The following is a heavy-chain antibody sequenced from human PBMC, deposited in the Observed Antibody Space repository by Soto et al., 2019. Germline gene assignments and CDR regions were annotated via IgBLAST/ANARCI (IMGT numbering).Heavy chain of an antibody. J-gene: IGHJ4*02. Sequence: QVQLVQSGAEVKKSGASVKISCKASGYSFTGYYIHWVRQAPGQGFEWMGEISPNSGGTKYAKKFQGRVTMTRDTSITTVYMDLSNLSPDDTAVYYCGKGRSGDVGVFYWGQGTLVTVYS. D-gene: IGHD1-26*01. CDR3: GKGRSGDVGVFY. CDR2: ISPNSGGT. V-gene: IGHV1-2*02. CDR1: GYSFTGYY.